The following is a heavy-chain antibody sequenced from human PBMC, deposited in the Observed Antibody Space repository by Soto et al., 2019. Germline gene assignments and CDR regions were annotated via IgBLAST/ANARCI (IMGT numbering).Heavy chain of an antibody. CDR3: ARYSYYCDSSGYKNWFDP. Sequence: PSETLSLTCAVSGGSISSGGYSWSWIRQPPGKGLEWIGYIYHSGSTYYNPSLKSRVTISVDRSKNQFSLKLSSVTAADTAVYYCARYSYYCDSSGYKNWFDPWGQGTLVTVSS. CDR1: GGSISSGGYS. J-gene: IGHJ5*02. V-gene: IGHV4-30-2*01. CDR2: IYHSGST. D-gene: IGHD3-22*01.